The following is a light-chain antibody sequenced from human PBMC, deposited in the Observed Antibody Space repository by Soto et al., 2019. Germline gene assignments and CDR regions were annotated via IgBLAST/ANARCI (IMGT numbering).Light chain of an antibody. Sequence: QSVLTQPPSVSAAPGQKVTISCSGGSFNIGNNYVSWYQQLPGTAPKLLIYDNNKRPSGIPDRFSGSKSGTSATLDITGLQTGDEADYYCGTWDSSLSAGVFGGWTKVTVL. J-gene: IGLJ3*02. CDR3: GTWDSSLSAGV. CDR1: SFNIGNNY. CDR2: DNN. V-gene: IGLV1-51*01.